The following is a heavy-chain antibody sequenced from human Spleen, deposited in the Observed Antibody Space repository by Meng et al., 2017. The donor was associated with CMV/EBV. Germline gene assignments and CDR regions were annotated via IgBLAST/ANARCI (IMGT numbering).Heavy chain of an antibody. V-gene: IGHV3-13*01. J-gene: IGHJ6*02. CDR3: ARDEVRFLEWSYGMDV. CDR2: IGTAGDT. Sequence: GESLKISCAASGFTFSSYDMHWVRQATGKGLEWVSTIGTAGDTYYPGSVKGRFTISRENAKNSLYLQMNSLRAGDTAVYYCARDEVRFLEWSYGMDVWGQGTTVTVSS. CDR1: GFTFSSYD. D-gene: IGHD3-3*01.